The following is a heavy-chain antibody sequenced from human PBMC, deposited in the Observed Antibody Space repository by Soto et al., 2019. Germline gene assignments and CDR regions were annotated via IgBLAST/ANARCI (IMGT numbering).Heavy chain of an antibody. CDR3: ARNRVTASIAARVGAKLGNWFEP. CDR1: GYTFTGYY. J-gene: IGHJ5*02. Sequence: ASVKVSCKASGYTFTGYYMHWVRQAPGQGLEWMGWINPNSGGTKYAQKFQGWVTMTRDTSISIPYVELSRLRSDDTAVYYCARNRVTASIAARVGAKLGNWFEPWGQGTLVTVAS. CDR2: INPNSGGT. D-gene: IGHD6-6*01. V-gene: IGHV1-2*04.